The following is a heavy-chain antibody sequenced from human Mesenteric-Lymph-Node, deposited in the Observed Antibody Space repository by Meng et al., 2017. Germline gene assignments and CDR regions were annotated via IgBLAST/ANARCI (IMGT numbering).Heavy chain of an antibody. CDR2: TYYKSKWYN. CDR1: GDSVSTNSAA. V-gene: IGHV6-1*01. J-gene: IGHJ4*02. Sequence: LQQAGPGLMSPRPALQFAGDASGDSVSTNSAAWNWIRQSPSGGLEWLGRTYYKSKWYNDYAEAVKSRITINPDTSKNQFSLQLNSVTPEDTAVYYCARDPAAFDFWGQGILVTVSS. CDR3: ARDPAAFDF. D-gene: IGHD6-25*01.